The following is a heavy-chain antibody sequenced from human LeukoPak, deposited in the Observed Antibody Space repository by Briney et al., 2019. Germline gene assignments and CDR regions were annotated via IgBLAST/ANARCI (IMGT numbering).Heavy chain of an antibody. D-gene: IGHD3-22*01. Sequence: SETLSLTCTVSGGSISSSSYYWGWIRQPPRKGLEWIGSIYYSGSTYYNPSLKSRVTISVDTSKNRFSLKLSSVTAADTAVYYCARLDSSGYYEKSFDYWGQGTLVTVSS. V-gene: IGHV4-39*01. CDR3: ARLDSSGYYEKSFDY. CDR2: IYYSGST. CDR1: GGSISSSSYY. J-gene: IGHJ4*02.